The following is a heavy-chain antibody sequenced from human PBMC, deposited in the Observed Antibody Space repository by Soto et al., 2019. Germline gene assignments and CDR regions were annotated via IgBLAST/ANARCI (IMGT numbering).Heavy chain of an antibody. Sequence: SETLSLTCTVSGGSISSGGYYWSWIRQHPGKGLEWIGYIYYSGSTYYNPSLKSRVTISLDTSKNQFSLKLSSVTAADTAVYYCARDQHDDYSHHRGYMDVWGKGTTVTVSS. J-gene: IGHJ6*03. D-gene: IGHD5-12*01. CDR2: IYYSGST. CDR1: GGSISSGGYY. CDR3: ARDQHDDYSHHRGYMDV. V-gene: IGHV4-31*03.